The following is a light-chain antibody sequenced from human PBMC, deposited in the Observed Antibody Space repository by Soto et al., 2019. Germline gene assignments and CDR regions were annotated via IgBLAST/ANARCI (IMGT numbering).Light chain of an antibody. J-gene: IGLJ3*02. CDR3: AAWDDSLSGPV. CDR2: RNN. CDR1: SSNIGSNY. Sequence: QSVLTQPPSTSGTPGQRVTISCSGSSSNIGSNYVYWYQQLPGTAPKLLIHRNNHRPSGVPDRFSGSKSGTSGSLAISGLRSEDEADYYCAAWDDSLSGPVFGGGTQLTV. V-gene: IGLV1-47*01.